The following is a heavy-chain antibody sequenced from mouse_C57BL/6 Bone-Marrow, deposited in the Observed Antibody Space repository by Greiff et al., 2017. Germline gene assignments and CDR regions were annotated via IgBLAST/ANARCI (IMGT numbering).Heavy chain of an antibody. J-gene: IGHJ2*01. CDR1: GYTFTTYW. CDR3: ARTAQVPFDN. V-gene: IGHV1-64*01. CDR2: IHPNSGST. D-gene: IGHD3-2*02. Sequence: QVQLQQPGAELVKPGASVKLSCKASGYTFTTYWMHWVKQRPGQGLEWIGMIHPNSGSTKYNEKFKSKATLTVDKSSSTAYMQLSSLTSGDSAVYYCARTAQVPFDNWGQGTTLTVSS.